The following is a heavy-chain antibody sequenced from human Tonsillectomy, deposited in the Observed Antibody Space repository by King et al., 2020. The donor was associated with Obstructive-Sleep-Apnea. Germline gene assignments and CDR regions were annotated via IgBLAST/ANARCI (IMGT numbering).Heavy chain of an antibody. D-gene: IGHD6-13*01. J-gene: IGHJ4*02. CDR1: GYGLSNHY. CDR3: AREMGAAGKNFDC. Sequence: LQLVQSGAEVKKPGASVKVSCGASGYGLSNHYMHWMRQAPGQGLEWMGALHPSGTTTTYAQKFQDRVTMTRDTSTSTIYMDLSSLTSEDTAVYYCAREMGAAGKNFDCWGQGTLVTVSS. CDR2: LHPSGTTT. V-gene: IGHV1-46*01.